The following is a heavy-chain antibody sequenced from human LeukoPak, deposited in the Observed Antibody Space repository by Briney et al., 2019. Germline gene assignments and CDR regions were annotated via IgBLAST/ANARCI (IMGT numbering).Heavy chain of an antibody. J-gene: IGHJ6*02. CDR2: ISSSGDYT. CDR1: QFTFSYYA. CDR3: ARAISMVRGLIYYGMDV. V-gene: IGHV3-23*01. Sequence: GGSLRLSCSGSQFTFSYYAMTWVRQAPGKGLEWVSGISSSGDYTYYADSVKGRFTISRDNSKNTLYLQMNSLRVEDTAVYYCARAISMVRGLIYYGMDVWGQGTTVTVSS. D-gene: IGHD3-10*01.